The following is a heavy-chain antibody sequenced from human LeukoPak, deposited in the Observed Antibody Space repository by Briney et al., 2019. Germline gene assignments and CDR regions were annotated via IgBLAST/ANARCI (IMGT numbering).Heavy chain of an antibody. CDR3: ARGGYCSSTSCYVFDS. V-gene: IGHV4-39*02. J-gene: IGHJ4*02. CDR1: GGSISSSTYY. CDR2: INYSGST. Sequence: SETLSLTCTVSGGSISSSTYYWGWIRQPPGKGLEWIGSINYSGSTYYNPSLKSRVTISVDTSKNQFSLKLSSVTAADTAVYYCARGGYCSSTSCYVFDSWGQGTLVTVSS. D-gene: IGHD2-2*01.